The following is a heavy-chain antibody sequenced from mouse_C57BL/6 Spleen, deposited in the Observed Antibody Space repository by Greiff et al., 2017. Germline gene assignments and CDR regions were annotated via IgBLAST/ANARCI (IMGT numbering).Heavy chain of an antibody. Sequence: VQLQQSGPELVKPGASVKIPCKASGYTFTDYNMDWVKQSHGKSLEWIGDINPNNGGTIYNQKFKGKATLPVDKSSSTAYMELRSLTSEDTAVYYCAREGYDYDFAYWGQGTLVTVSA. CDR2: INPNNGGT. CDR3: AREGYDYDFAY. D-gene: IGHD2-4*01. CDR1: GYTFTDYN. J-gene: IGHJ3*01. V-gene: IGHV1-18*01.